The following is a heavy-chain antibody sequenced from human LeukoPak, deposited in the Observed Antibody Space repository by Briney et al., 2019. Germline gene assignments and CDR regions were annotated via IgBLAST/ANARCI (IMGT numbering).Heavy chain of an antibody. D-gene: IGHD2-15*01. CDR1: GFTLSSFA. CDR2: ISYDGSST. CDR3: ASPVRIITG. Sequence: HPGGSLRLSCAASGFTLSSFAMHWVRQAPGKGLEWVAVISYDGSSTLYADSVKGRFTISRDNSKNTLSLQMNSLRVEDTAVYYCASPVRIITGWGQGTLVAVSS. V-gene: IGHV3-30*04. J-gene: IGHJ4*02.